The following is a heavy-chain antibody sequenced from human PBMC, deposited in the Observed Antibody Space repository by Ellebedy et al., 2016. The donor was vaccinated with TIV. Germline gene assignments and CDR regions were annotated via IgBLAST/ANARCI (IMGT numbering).Heavy chain of an antibody. CDR1: GFSFSLYG. CDR3: AKEVYDSNENWLDP. J-gene: IGHJ5*02. CDR2: ISASGGST. V-gene: IGHV3-23*01. D-gene: IGHD3-22*01. Sequence: LSLTCAASGFSFSLYGLSWVRQAPGKGLEWVSGISASGGSTKYADSVKGRFTISRDNSRNRLYLQMNSLSAEDTAVYYCAKEVYDSNENWLDPWGQGTLVIVSS.